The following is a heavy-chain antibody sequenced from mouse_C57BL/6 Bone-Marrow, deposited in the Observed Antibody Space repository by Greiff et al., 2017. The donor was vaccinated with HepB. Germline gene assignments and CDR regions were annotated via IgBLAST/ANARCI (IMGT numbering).Heavy chain of an antibody. CDR3: ARDRRELGSVSYWYFDV. CDR2: ISDGGSYT. D-gene: IGHD4-1*01. J-gene: IGHJ1*03. CDR1: GFTFSSYA. Sequence: EVQLVESGGGLVKPGGSLKLSCAASGFTFSSYAMSWVRQTPEKRLEWVATISDGGSYTYYPDNVKGRFTISRDNAKNNLYLQMSRLKSEDTAMYYCARDRRELGSVSYWYFDVWGTGTTVTVSS. V-gene: IGHV5-4*01.